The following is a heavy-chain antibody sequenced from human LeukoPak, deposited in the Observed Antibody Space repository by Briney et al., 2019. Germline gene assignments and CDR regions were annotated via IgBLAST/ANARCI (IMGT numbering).Heavy chain of an antibody. CDR3: AREGSNSGFLD. Sequence: GGSLRLSCAASGFTFSSYEMNWVRQAPGKGLEWVSYISSSGSNIDYADSVKGRFTISRDSAKNSLYLQMNSLRADDTAIYYCAREGSNSGFLDWGQGTLVTVSS. D-gene: IGHD3-22*01. J-gene: IGHJ4*02. CDR2: ISSSGSNI. CDR1: GFTFSSYE. V-gene: IGHV3-48*03.